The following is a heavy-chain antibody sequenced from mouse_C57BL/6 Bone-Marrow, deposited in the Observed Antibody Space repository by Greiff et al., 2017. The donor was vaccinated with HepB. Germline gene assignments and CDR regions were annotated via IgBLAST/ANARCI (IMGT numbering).Heavy chain of an antibody. CDR3: ARRKPIYYDALVDY. CDR2: IDPSDSYT. CDR1: GYTFTSYW. V-gene: IGHV1-59*01. J-gene: IGHJ2*01. D-gene: IGHD2-4*01. Sequence: QVQLQQPGAELVRPGTSVKLSCKASGYTFTSYWMHWVKQRPGQGLEWIGVIDPSDSYTNYNQKFKGKATLTVDTSSSTAYMQLSSLTSEDSAVYYCARRKPIYYDALVDYWGQGTTLTVSS.